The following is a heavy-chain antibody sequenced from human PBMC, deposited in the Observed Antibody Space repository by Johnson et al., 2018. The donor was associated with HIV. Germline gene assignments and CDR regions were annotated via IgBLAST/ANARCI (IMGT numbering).Heavy chain of an antibody. CDR2: ISRSGSTI. V-gene: IGHV3-11*04. Sequence: QVQLVESGGGLVKSGGSLRLSCAASGFTFSSYWMSWVRQAPGKGLEWVSYISRSGSTIYYADSVKGRFTISRDNAKNTLYLQRNSLRAEDTAVYYCARETIYSSFPGAFDIWGQGTMVTVSA. J-gene: IGHJ3*02. CDR3: ARETIYSSFPGAFDI. CDR1: GFTFSSYW. D-gene: IGHD6-6*01.